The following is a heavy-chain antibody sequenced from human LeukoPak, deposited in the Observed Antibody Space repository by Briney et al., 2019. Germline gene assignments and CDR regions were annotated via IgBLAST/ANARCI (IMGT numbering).Heavy chain of an antibody. CDR3: ARAGGYCSSTSCDGYWFDP. J-gene: IGHJ5*02. CDR2: IYHSGST. CDR1: GGSISSSNW. V-gene: IGHV4-4*02. D-gene: IGHD2-2*01. Sequence: SETLSLTCAVSGGSISSSNWWSWVRQPPGKGLEWIGYIYHSGSTYYNPSLKSRVTISVDRSKNQFSLKLSSVTAADTAVYYCARAGGYCSSTSCDGYWFDPWGQGTLVTVSS.